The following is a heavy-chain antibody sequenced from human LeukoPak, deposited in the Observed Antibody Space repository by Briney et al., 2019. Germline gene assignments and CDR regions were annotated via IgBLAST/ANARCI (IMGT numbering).Heavy chain of an antibody. CDR3: AREPGGYDSGYYYMDV. D-gene: IGHD5-12*01. V-gene: IGHV3-7*01. CDR2: IKQDGSEK. J-gene: IGHJ6*03. CDR1: GFTFSSYW. Sequence: GGSLRLSCAASGFTFSSYWMSWVRQAPGRGLEWVANIKQDGSEKYYVDSVKGRFTISRDNAKNSLYLQMNSLRAEDTAVYYCAREPGGYDSGYYYMDVWGKGTTVTVSS.